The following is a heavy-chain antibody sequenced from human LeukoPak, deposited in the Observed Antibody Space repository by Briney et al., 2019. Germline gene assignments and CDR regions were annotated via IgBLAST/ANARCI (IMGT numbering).Heavy chain of an antibody. D-gene: IGHD2-8*01. Sequence: PSETLSLTCTVSGGSFSSGTYYWNWIRQPPGKGLEWIGYIYYSGSTNYNPSLKSRVTVSVDTSKNQCSLKLNSVTTADTAVYYCTRSTNLEAFDIWGQGTMVTVSS. V-gene: IGHV4-61*01. CDR2: IYYSGST. J-gene: IGHJ3*02. CDR3: TRSTNLEAFDI. CDR1: GGSFSSGTYY.